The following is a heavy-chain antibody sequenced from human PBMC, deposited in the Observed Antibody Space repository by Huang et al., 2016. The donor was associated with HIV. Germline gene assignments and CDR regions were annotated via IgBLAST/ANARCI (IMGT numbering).Heavy chain of an antibody. CDR1: GYTFTNYD. J-gene: IGHJ4*02. V-gene: IGHV1-8*02. Sequence: QVHLVQSGAEVKKPGASVKVSCKASGYTFTNYDIHWVRKAPGRGLEWLGWLNPNTGNTGFAQSFQVIVTMTMKTSITTAYMELTSLTSEDTAVYYCARSAYGDLDYWGLGTLVIVSS. CDR2: LNPNTGNT. D-gene: IGHD4-17*01. CDR3: ARSAYGDLDY.